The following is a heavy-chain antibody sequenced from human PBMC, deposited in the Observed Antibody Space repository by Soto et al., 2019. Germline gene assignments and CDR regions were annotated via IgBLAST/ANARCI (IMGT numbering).Heavy chain of an antibody. D-gene: IGHD1-7*01. CDR2: IIPIFGTA. CDR1: GGTFSSYA. CDR3: ARLGVTGTTRAYFDY. J-gene: IGHJ4*02. V-gene: IGHV1-69*01. Sequence: QVQLVQSGAEVKKPGSSVKVSCKASGGTFSSYAISWVRQAPGQGLEWMGGIIPIFGTANYAQKSQGRVTITADESTSTAYMELSSLRSEDTAVYYCARLGVTGTTRAYFDYWGQGTLVTVSS.